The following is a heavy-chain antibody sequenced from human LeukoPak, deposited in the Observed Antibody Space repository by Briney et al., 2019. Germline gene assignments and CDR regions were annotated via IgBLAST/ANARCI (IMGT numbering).Heavy chain of an antibody. J-gene: IGHJ6*03. CDR1: GGSFRGHY. CDR2: INHSGST. Sequence: PSETLSLTCAVSGGSFRGHYWRWIRQPPGKGLELIGEINHSGSTDYNPSLKSRVTISVDTSKNQFSLRLNSVTAADTGVYFCARDTLMRSNCRGRRCYYMDVWGTGTTVTVSS. V-gene: IGHV4-34*01. D-gene: IGHD1-1*01. CDR3: ARDTLMRSNCRGRRCYYMDV.